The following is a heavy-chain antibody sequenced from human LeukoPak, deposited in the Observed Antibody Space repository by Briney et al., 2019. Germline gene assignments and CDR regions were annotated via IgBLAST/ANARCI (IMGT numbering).Heavy chain of an antibody. Sequence: GGSLRLSCAASGFTFSSYGMHWVRQAPGKGLEWVAFIRYDGSNKYYADSVKGRFTISRDNAKNSLYLQMNSLRAEDTAVYYCARDSGYSSGWYAPGSINFDYWGQGTLVTVSS. CDR3: ARDSGYSSGWYAPGSINFDY. CDR1: GFTFSSYG. J-gene: IGHJ4*02. V-gene: IGHV3-30*02. CDR2: IRYDGSNK. D-gene: IGHD6-19*01.